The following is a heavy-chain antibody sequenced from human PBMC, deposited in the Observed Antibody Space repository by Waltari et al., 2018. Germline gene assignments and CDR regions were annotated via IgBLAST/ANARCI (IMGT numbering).Heavy chain of an antibody. CDR1: YFIFRNNY. CDR3: ATLGAYLGAFEV. CDR2: IYAGGGS. Sequence: EVQRVETGGALIHPGGSMRFSCAACYFIFRNNYMAWVRQAPGKGLEWVSVIYAGGGSDSADSVRGRFTISRDNSKNTLYLEMNALRPDDTAVYYCATLGAYLGAFEVWGRGTMVTVSS. D-gene: IGHD3-16*01. V-gene: IGHV3-53*02. J-gene: IGHJ3*01.